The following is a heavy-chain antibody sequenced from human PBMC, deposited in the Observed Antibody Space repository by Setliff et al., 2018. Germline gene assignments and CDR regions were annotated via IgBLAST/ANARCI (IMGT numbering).Heavy chain of an antibody. J-gene: IGHJ4*02. D-gene: IGHD3-9*01. Sequence: GGSLRLSCSVSGFTFSTYWMHWVRQAPGKGLEWVSRLNEDGSITNYADSVTGRFTISRDNAKNTLYLQMSSLRAEDTAVYYCARDLSGRYDYWGQGTLVTVSS. CDR1: GFTFSTYW. CDR2: LNEDGSIT. CDR3: ARDLSGRYDY. V-gene: IGHV3-74*01.